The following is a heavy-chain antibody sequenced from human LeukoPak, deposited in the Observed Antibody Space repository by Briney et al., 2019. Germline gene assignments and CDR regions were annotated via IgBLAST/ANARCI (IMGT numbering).Heavy chain of an antibody. CDR3: ARGAYCGGDCYSTDNWFDP. J-gene: IGHJ5*02. CDR1: GYTLTELS. Sequence: ASVKVSCKVSGYTLTELSMHWVRQAPGKGLEWMGGFDPEDGETIYAQKFQGRVTMTEDTSTDTAYMELSSLRSEDTAVYYCARGAYCGGDCYSTDNWFDPWGQGTLVTVSS. D-gene: IGHD2-21*02. CDR2: FDPEDGET. V-gene: IGHV1-24*01.